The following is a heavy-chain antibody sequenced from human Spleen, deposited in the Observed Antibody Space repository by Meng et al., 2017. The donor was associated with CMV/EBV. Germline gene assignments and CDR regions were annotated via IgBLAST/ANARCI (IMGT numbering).Heavy chain of an antibody. CDR2: VCGYNGNT. Sequence: ASVKVSCKASGYKFTSYGINWVRQAPGQGLEWMGMVCGYNGNTKYAQEFQGRVTMTIDTSTSTAYVELGGLRSDDTAMYFCARAAGSGWFDPWGQGTLVTVSS. J-gene: IGHJ5*02. CDR3: ARAAGSGWFDP. D-gene: IGHD3-10*01. V-gene: IGHV1-18*01. CDR1: GYKFTSYG.